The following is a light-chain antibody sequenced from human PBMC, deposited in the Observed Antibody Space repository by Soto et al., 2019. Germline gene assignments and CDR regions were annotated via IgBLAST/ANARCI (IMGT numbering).Light chain of an antibody. V-gene: IGKV1-27*01. CDR2: ATS. Sequence: DVQMTQSPSSLSASVGDRVTITCRASQGINNYLAWYQRKPGKVPKLLIYATSTLQSGVPSRFSGTGSGTDFTLTISSLQPEDVATYYCQKYNSAPWAFGQGTKVEIK. J-gene: IGKJ1*01. CDR1: QGINNY. CDR3: QKYNSAPWA.